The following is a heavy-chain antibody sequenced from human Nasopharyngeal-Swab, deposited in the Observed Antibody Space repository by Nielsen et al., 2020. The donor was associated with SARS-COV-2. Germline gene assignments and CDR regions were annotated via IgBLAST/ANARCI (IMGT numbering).Heavy chain of an antibody. CDR3: ARPSTPEDIVVVPAAIALDI. V-gene: IGHV4-39*01. D-gene: IGHD2-2*01. J-gene: IGHJ3*02. Sequence: WIRQPPGKGLEWIGSIYYSGSTYYNPSLKSRVTISVDTSKNQFSLKLSSVTAADTAVYYCARPSTPEDIVVVPAAIALDIWGQGTMVTVSS. CDR2: IYYSGST.